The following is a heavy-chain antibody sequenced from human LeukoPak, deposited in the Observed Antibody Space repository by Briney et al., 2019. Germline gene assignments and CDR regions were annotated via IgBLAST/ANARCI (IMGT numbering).Heavy chain of an antibody. V-gene: IGHV1-18*01. CDR1: GYTFTSYG. D-gene: IGHD3-22*01. J-gene: IGHJ3*02. Sequence: ASVKVSCKASGYTFTSYGISWVRQAPGQGLEWMGWISAYNGNTNYAQKLQGRVTMTTDTSTSTAYMELRRLRSDDAAVYYCARVYYDSSGPGEDAFDIWGQGTMVTVSS. CDR2: ISAYNGNT. CDR3: ARVYYDSSGPGEDAFDI.